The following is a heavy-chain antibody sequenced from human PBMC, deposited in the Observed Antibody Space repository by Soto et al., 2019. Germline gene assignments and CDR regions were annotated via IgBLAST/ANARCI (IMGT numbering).Heavy chain of an antibody. J-gene: IGHJ6*02. D-gene: IGHD2-15*01. CDR3: ARMVVAAPSDYYGMDV. V-gene: IGHV4-31*03. CDR1: GGSISSGGYY. Sequence: SETLSLTCTVSGGSISSGGYYWSWIRQHPGKGLEWIGYIYYSGSTYYNPSLKSRVTISVDTSKNQFSLRLSSVTAADTAVYYCARMVVAAPSDYYGMDVWGQGTTVTVSS. CDR2: IYYSGST.